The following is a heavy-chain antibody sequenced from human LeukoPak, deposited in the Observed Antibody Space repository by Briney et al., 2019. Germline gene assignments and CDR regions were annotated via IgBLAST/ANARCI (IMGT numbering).Heavy chain of an antibody. CDR1: GFTFSSYG. D-gene: IGHD1-26*01. CDR2: IRYDGSNK. J-gene: IGHJ4*02. CDR3: AKDSELYSGSIQDLDY. V-gene: IGHV3-30*02. Sequence: PGGSLRLSCAASGFTFSSYGMHWVRQAPGKGLEWVAFIRYDGSNKYYADSVKGRFTISRDNSKNTLYLQMNSLRAEDTAVYYCAKDSELYSGSIQDLDYWGQGTLVTVSS.